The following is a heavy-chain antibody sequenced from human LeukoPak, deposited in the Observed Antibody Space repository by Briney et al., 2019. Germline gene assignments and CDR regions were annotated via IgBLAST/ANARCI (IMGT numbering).Heavy chain of an antibody. Sequence: SETLSLTCTVSGGSISSSSYYWGWIRQPPGKGLEWIGSIYYSGSTYYNPSLKSRVTISVDTSKNQFSLKLSSVTAADTAVYCCARGDTIAVDYWGQGTLVTVSS. CDR1: GGSISSSSYY. D-gene: IGHD6-19*01. CDR3: ARGDTIAVDY. CDR2: IYYSGST. J-gene: IGHJ4*02. V-gene: IGHV4-39*01.